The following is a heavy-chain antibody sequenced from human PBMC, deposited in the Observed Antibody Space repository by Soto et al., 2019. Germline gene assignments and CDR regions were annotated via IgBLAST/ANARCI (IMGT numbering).Heavy chain of an antibody. Sequence: SETLSLTCTVSGGSISGGVHSWSWIRQPPGKGLEWIGHIFDSGSTYYNQSLKSRLTISVDTSKNQFSLRLSSVTAAYTSVYYCAREIMPLTNDWYFDLWGRGTLVTVSS. CDR2: IFDSGST. D-gene: IGHD2-8*01. CDR3: AREIMPLTNDWYFDL. CDR1: GGSISGGVHS. J-gene: IGHJ2*01. V-gene: IGHV4-30-4*01.